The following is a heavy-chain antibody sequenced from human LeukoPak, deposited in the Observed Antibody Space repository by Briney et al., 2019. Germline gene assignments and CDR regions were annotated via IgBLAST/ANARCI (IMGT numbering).Heavy chain of an antibody. V-gene: IGHV5-51*01. Sequence: GESLKISCKGSGYSFTNYWIGWVRQMPGKGLEWMGIIYPGDSDTRYSPSFQGQVTISADKSISTAYLQWSSLKASDTAMYYCARQLMGVDMVRGVIITPSFDYWGQGTLVTVSS. J-gene: IGHJ4*02. D-gene: IGHD3-10*01. CDR2: IYPGDSDT. CDR3: ARQLMGVDMVRGVIITPSFDY. CDR1: GYSFTNYW.